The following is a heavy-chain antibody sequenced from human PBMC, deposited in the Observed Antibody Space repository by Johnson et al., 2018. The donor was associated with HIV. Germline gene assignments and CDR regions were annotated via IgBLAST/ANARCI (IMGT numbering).Heavy chain of an antibody. Sequence: VQLVESGGGLVQPGSSLRLSCEAPGFTLEDYPCHWVRKAPGKGLEWVSGFSGNSGSIGNADPLRGGFPFSRDNAKNSLYLQMNSLRAVDTALYYCAKDMSRIAAGSDAFDIWGQGTMVTVSS. V-gene: IGHV3-9*01. CDR2: FSGNSGSI. J-gene: IGHJ3*02. CDR1: GFTLEDYP. D-gene: IGHD6-13*01. CDR3: AKDMSRIAAGSDAFDI.